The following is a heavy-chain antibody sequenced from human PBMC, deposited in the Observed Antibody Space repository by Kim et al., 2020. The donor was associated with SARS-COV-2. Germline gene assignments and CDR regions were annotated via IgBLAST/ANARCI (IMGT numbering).Heavy chain of an antibody. D-gene: IGHD6-6*01. CDR2: INPNSGGT. J-gene: IGHJ3*02. Sequence: ASVKVSCKASGYTFTGYYMHWVRQAPGQGLEWMGWINPNSGGTNYAQKFQGRVTMTRDTSISTAYMELSRLRSDETAVYYCARFWSSGLDDAFDICGQGTMVTVSS. CDR3: ARFWSSGLDDAFDI. V-gene: IGHV1-2*02. CDR1: GYTFTGYY.